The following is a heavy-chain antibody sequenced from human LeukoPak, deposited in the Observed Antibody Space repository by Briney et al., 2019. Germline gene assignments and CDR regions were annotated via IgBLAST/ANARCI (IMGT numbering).Heavy chain of an antibody. CDR3: ARVIRTAMVG. V-gene: IGHV4-59*12. Sequence: SETLSLTCTVSGGSISSYYWSWIRQPPGKGLEWIGYIYYSGSTNYNPSLQSRVTISVDTSKTQFSLKLSSVTAADTAVYYCARVIRTAMVGWGQGTLVTVSS. CDR2: IYYSGST. D-gene: IGHD5-18*01. CDR1: GGSISSYY. J-gene: IGHJ4*02.